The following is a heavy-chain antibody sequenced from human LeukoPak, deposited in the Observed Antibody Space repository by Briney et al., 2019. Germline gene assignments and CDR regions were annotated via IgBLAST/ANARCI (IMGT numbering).Heavy chain of an antibody. Sequence: SSETLPLTCTVSGGSIGSYYWSWIRQPPGKGLEWIGYIYDSGSTNYNPSLKSRVTISVDTSKNQFSLKLSSVTAADTAVYYCACLTTADAFDIWGQGTMVTVSS. J-gene: IGHJ3*02. D-gene: IGHD3-22*01. CDR2: IYDSGST. V-gene: IGHV4-59*01. CDR1: GGSIGSYY. CDR3: ACLTTADAFDI.